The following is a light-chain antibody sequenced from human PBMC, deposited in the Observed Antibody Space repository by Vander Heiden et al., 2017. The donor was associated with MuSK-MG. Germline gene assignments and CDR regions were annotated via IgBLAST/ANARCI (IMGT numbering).Light chain of an antibody. Sequence: EIVLTQSPATLSLSPGERATLSCRASKSVSSSYLAWYQQKPGQAPRLLLYGASSRATGIPDRFSGSGSGTAFTLTISRLEPEDFAVYYCQQYGSSPRTFGQGTKVEIK. V-gene: IGKV3-20*01. CDR1: KSVSSSY. CDR3: QQYGSSPRT. J-gene: IGKJ1*01. CDR2: GAS.